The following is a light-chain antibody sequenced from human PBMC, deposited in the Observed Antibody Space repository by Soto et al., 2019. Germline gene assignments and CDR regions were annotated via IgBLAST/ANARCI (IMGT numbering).Light chain of an antibody. V-gene: IGLV4-60*02. CDR3: ETWDFXTRX. CDR1: SGHSSYI. J-gene: IGLJ3*02. CDR2: LEGSGSY. Sequence: QSVLTQSSSASASLGSSVKLTCTLSSGHSSYIIAWHQQQPGKAPRYLMKLEGSGSYNKGSGVPDRFSGSSSGADRYLTISNLQFEDEADYYCETWDFXTRXXXGGXKXTVL.